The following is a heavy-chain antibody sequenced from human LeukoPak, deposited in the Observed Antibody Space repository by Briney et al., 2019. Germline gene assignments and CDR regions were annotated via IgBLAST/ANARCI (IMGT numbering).Heavy chain of an antibody. CDR1: GLTFSDYY. Sequence: GGSLRLSCAASGLTFSDYYMSWIRQAPGKGLEWVSYISSSGSTIYYADSVKGRFTISRDNAPNSLYLQMNSLRAEDTAVYYCARSSFDYHHLFDYWGQGTLVTVSS. D-gene: IGHD3-9*01. CDR3: ARSSFDYHHLFDY. V-gene: IGHV3-11*01. J-gene: IGHJ4*02. CDR2: ISSSGSTI.